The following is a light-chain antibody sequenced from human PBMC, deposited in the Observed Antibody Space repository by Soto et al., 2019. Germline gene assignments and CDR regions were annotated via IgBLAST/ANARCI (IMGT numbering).Light chain of an antibody. J-gene: IGKJ3*01. V-gene: IGKV1-33*01. CDR3: QQYHSLPFT. CDR1: QDIGKY. Sequence: DIQMTQSPSSLSASVGDRITITCQASQDIGKYLIWYQQTPGKAPKFLIYEASNLERGVPSRFSGSGSGTDFTFTINSLQPEDIATYYCQQYHSLPFTFGPGTKLDIK. CDR2: EAS.